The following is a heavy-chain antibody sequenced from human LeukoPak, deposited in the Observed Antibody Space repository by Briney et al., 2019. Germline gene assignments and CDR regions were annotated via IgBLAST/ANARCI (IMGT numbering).Heavy chain of an antibody. CDR3: ARSGGSGWYFGINSYYYYMDV. CDR1: GYTFTSYG. J-gene: IGHJ6*03. V-gene: IGHV1-8*03. Sequence: ASVKVSCKASGYTFTSYGISWVRQATGQGLEWMGWMNPNSGNTGYAQKFQGRITITRNTSIDTAYMELSSLRSEDTALYYCARSGGSGWYFGINSYYYYMDVWGKGTTVTVSS. D-gene: IGHD6-19*01. CDR2: MNPNSGNT.